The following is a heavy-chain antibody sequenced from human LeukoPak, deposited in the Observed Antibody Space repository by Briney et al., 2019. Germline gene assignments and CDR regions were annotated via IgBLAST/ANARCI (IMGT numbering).Heavy chain of an antibody. CDR3: AREGYSGGWYEDY. Sequence: SGTLSLTCTVSGYSISSGYYWGWIRQPPGKGLEWIGSIYHSRSTYYNPSLKSRVTISVDTSKNQFSLKLSSVTAADTAVFYCAREGYSGGWYEDYWGQGTLVTVSS. D-gene: IGHD6-19*01. V-gene: IGHV4-38-2*02. CDR2: IYHSRST. CDR1: GYSISSGYY. J-gene: IGHJ4*02.